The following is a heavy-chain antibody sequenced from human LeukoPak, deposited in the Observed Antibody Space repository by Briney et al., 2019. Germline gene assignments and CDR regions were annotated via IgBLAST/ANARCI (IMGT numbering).Heavy chain of an antibody. V-gene: IGHV3-21*01. CDR2: ISSSSSYI. J-gene: IGHJ4*02. CDR3: ARDRCSGGSCYSGFDY. CDR1: GFIFSSYS. D-gene: IGHD2-15*01. Sequence: GGSLRLSCAASGFIFSSYSMNWVRQAPGKGLEWVSSISSSSSYIYYADSVKGRFTISRDNAKNSLYLQMNSLRAEDTAVYYCARDRCSGGSCYSGFDYWGQGTLVTVSS.